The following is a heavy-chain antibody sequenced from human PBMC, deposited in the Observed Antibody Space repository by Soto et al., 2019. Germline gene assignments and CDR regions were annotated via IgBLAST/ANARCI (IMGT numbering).Heavy chain of an antibody. CDR2: IYWDDNE. J-gene: IGHJ4*02. Sequence: QITLKESGPTLVKPTQTLTLTCTFSGFSLGTSGVGVDWIRQPPGKALEWLALIYWDDNERYSPSLKSRLTGTKDTSKNQVVLTMTKVDPVDTATYYRSHSSGWLLNYWGQGTLVTVSS. CDR1: GFSLGTSGVG. CDR3: SHSSGWLLNY. D-gene: IGHD3-22*01. V-gene: IGHV2-5*02.